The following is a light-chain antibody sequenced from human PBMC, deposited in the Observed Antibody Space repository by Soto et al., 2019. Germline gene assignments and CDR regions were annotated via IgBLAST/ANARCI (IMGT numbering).Light chain of an antibody. J-gene: IGKJ5*01. CDR3: QQYDALPT. CDR2: DAS. Sequence: DIQMTQSPSSLSASVGDSVSITCQASRDIDKYLNWYQQKPGKAPKLLIYDASNLETGVPSRFSGGGSGTDFTFTISNLQPEDCATYYCQQYDALPTFGPGTRLEI. V-gene: IGKV1-33*01. CDR1: RDIDKY.